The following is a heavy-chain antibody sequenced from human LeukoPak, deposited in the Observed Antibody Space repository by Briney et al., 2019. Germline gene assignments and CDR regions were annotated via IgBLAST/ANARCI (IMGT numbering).Heavy chain of an antibody. Sequence: SETLSLTCTVSDASISGYYWSWIRQPPGKGLEWIGSIHFSGSTNYNPSLGSRVTISVDTSKNQLSLKLSSVTAADTAVYYCARDLGGIYFDYWGQGTLDTVSS. CDR3: ARDLGGIYFDY. CDR2: IHFSGST. V-gene: IGHV4-59*01. J-gene: IGHJ4*02. CDR1: DASISGYY. D-gene: IGHD1-26*01.